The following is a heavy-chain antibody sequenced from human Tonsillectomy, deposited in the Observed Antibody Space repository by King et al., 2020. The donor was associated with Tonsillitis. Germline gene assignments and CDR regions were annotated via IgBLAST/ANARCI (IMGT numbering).Heavy chain of an antibody. CDR1: GFTFSSYW. D-gene: IGHD3-22*01. J-gene: IGHJ5*02. CDR3: ARLTEYHDSSGYVWFDP. CDR2: IKQDGSEK. Sequence: VQLVESGGGLVQPGGSLRLSCAASGFTFSSYWMSWVRQAPGKGLEWVANIKQDGSEKYYVDSVKGRFTISRDNAKNSLYLQMNSLRAEDTAVYYCARLTEYHDSSGYVWFDPWGQGTLVTVSS. V-gene: IGHV3-7*01.